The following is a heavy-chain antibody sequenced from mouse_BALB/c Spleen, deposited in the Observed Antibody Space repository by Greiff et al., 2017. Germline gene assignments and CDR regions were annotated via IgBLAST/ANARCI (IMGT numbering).Heavy chain of an antibody. CDR3: ARWDLDYGSSYYFDY. CDR1: GYSITSDYA. CDR2: ISYSGST. V-gene: IGHV3-2*02. J-gene: IGHJ2*01. Sequence: EVHLVESGPGLVKPSQSLSLTCTVTGYSITSDYAWNWIRQFPGNKLEWMGYISYSGSTSYNPSLKSRISITRDTSKNQFFLQLNSVTTEDTATYYCARWDLDYGSSYYFDYWGQGTTLTVSS. D-gene: IGHD1-1*01.